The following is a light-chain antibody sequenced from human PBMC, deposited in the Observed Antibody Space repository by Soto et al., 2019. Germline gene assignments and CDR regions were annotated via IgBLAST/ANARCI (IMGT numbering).Light chain of an antibody. CDR3: AVWDDSLNGPV. J-gene: IGLJ3*02. CDR2: SNT. V-gene: IGLV1-44*01. CDR1: SSNIGSNT. Sequence: QSVLTQPPSASGTPGQRVTISCSGGSSNIGSNTVNWYQQLPGTAPKLLIYSNTERPSGVPDRFSGSRSGTSASLAISGLQSEDEADYYCAVWDDSLNGPVFGGGTKLTV.